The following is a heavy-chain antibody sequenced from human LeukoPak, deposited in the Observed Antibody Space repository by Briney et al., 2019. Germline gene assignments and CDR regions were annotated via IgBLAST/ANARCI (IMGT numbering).Heavy chain of an antibody. CDR3: ARGGPDLAMATTIDY. V-gene: IGHV4-59*02. D-gene: IGHD5-24*01. J-gene: IGHJ4*02. Sequence: SETLSLTCTVSGGSVSTYYWSWIRQPPGQGLGWIGYMHHSGSTNYNPSLKGRVTISPDTSKNHFSLRLNSVTAADTAVCYCARGGPDLAMATTIDYWGQGTLVTVSS. CDR1: GGSVSTYY. CDR2: MHHSGST.